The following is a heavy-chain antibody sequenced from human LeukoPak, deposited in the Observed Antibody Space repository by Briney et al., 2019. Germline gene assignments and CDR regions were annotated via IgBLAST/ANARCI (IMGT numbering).Heavy chain of an antibody. V-gene: IGHV4-34*01. CDR2: INHSGST. CDR3: ARDYDYGDYFFDY. Sequence: SETLSLTCAVYGGSFSGYYWSWIRQPPGKGLEWIGEINHSGSTNYNPSLKSRVTISVDTSKNQFSLKLSSVTAADTAVYYCARDYDYGDYFFDYWGQGTLVTVSS. CDR1: GGSFSGYY. J-gene: IGHJ4*02. D-gene: IGHD4-17*01.